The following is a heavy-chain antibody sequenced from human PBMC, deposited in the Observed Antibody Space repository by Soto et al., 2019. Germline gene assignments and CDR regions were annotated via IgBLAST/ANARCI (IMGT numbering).Heavy chain of an antibody. CDR2: IYYSGST. CDR3: ARVTWIQSYYYYYGMDV. V-gene: IGHV4-59*01. Sequence: PSETLSLTCTVSGGSISSYYWSWIRQPPGKGLEWIGYIYYSGSTNYNPSLKSRVTISVDTSKNQISLKLSSVTAADTAVYYCARVTWIQSYYYYYGMDVWGQGTTVTVSS. J-gene: IGHJ6*02. D-gene: IGHD5-18*01. CDR1: GGSISSYY.